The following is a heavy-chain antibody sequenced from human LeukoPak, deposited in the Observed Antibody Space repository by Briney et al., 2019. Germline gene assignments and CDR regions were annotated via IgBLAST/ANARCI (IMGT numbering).Heavy chain of an antibody. J-gene: IGHJ6*02. CDR2: ISSSSSYI. Sequence: PGGSLRLSCAASGFTFSSYSMNWVRQAPGKGLEWVSSISSSSSYIYYADSVKGRFTISRDNAKNSLYLQMNSLRAEDTAVYYCARVGDRNYYAMDVWGQGTTVTVSS. V-gene: IGHV3-21*01. CDR1: GFTFSSYS. CDR3: ARVGDRNYYAMDV. D-gene: IGHD3-16*01.